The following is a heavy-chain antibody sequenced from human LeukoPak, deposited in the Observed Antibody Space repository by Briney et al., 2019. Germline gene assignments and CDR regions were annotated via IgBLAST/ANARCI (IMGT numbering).Heavy chain of an antibody. J-gene: IGHJ4*02. V-gene: IGHV3-23*01. CDR2: ISASANSP. D-gene: IGHD2-15*01. CDR3: AKVPSPRYCGSSSCSTF. Sequence: GGSLRLSCAASGITLSSYAMSWVRQAPGKGLEWVSTISASANSPYYADSVRGRFTISRDNSKNTFYLQMNSLRAEDTAIYYCAKVPSPRYCGSSSCSTFWGQGTLVTVSP. CDR1: GITLSSYA.